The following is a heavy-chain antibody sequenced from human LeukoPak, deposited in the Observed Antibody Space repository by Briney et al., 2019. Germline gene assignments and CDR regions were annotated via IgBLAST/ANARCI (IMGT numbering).Heavy chain of an antibody. D-gene: IGHD4-17*01. J-gene: IGHJ4*02. CDR1: GGSISSYY. Sequence: PSETLSLTCTVSGGSISSYYWSWIRQPPGKGLEWIGYIYYSGSTNYNPSLKSRVTISVDTSKNQSSLKLSSVTAADTAVYYCARDYYGAFDYWGQGTLVTVSS. CDR2: IYYSGST. CDR3: ARDYYGAFDY. V-gene: IGHV4-59*01.